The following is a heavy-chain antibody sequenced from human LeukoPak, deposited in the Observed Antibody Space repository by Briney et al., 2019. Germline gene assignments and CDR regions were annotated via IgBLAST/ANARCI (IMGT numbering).Heavy chain of an antibody. CDR1: GFTCSSYG. Sequence: GGSLRLSCAASGFTCSSYGMHWVRQAPGKGLEWVAFIRYDGSNKYYADSVKGRFTISRDNSKNTLYLQMNSLRAEDTAVYYCAKGSRCSSTSCYMFDFDYWGQGTLVTVSS. V-gene: IGHV3-30*02. D-gene: IGHD2-2*02. J-gene: IGHJ4*02. CDR3: AKGSRCSSTSCYMFDFDY. CDR2: IRYDGSNK.